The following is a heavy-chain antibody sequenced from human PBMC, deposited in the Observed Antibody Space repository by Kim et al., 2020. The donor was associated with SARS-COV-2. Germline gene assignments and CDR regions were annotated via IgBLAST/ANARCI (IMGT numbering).Heavy chain of an antibody. CDR3: ARDTYSRSWIAVAGFDY. CDR2: ISSSSSYI. Sequence: GGSLRLSCAASGFTFSSYSMNWVRQAPGKGLEWVSSISSSSSYIYYADSVKGRFTISRDNAKNSLYLQMNSLRAEDTAVYYCARDTYSRSWIAVAGFDYWGQGTLVTISS. J-gene: IGHJ4*02. V-gene: IGHV3-21*01. CDR1: GFTFSSYS. D-gene: IGHD6-19*01.